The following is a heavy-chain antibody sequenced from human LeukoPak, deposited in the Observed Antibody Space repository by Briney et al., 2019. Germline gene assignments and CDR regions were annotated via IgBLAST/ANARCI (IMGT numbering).Heavy chain of an antibody. CDR3: AREPSIKLVFPPAIEDY. V-gene: IGHV3-21*01. Sequence: RAGGSLRLSCAASGFTFSSHNMNWVRQAPGKGLEWVSSISSSSSYTYYAASVKGRFTISRDNTKDTLYLQMNSLRAEDTALYYCAREPSIKLVFPPAIEDYRGQGTLVTVSS. CDR1: GFTFSSHN. D-gene: IGHD2-2*01. J-gene: IGHJ4*02. CDR2: ISSSSSYT.